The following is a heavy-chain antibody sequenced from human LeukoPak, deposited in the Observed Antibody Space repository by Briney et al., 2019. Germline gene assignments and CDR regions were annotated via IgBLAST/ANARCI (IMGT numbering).Heavy chain of an antibody. CDR1: GYTFTSYW. Sequence: GASVKVSCKASGYTFTSYWIQWVRQAPGQGLEWMGLINPSDGSIAYAHRFQGRVTMTRDTSTSTVYMELSSLRSEDTAVYYCAKDQGWRRFGDKVGFDYWGQGTLVTVSS. J-gene: IGHJ4*02. V-gene: IGHV1-46*01. CDR2: INPSDGSI. D-gene: IGHD3-10*01. CDR3: AKDQGWRRFGDKVGFDY.